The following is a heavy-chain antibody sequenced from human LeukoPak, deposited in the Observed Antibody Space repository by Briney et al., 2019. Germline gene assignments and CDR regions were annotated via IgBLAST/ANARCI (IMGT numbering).Heavy chain of an antibody. CDR3: ATGPLNDYGMGD. CDR2: IWHDGSIE. J-gene: IGHJ6*02. CDR1: GFTFSGSD. Sequence: GRSLRLSCAASGFTFSGSDMHWVRQAPGKGLKWVAVIWHDGSIESYADSVKGRFTVSRDNSKTTPYLQMNSLRAEDTAVYYCATGPLNDYGMGDWGQGTTVTVSS. V-gene: IGHV3-33*03.